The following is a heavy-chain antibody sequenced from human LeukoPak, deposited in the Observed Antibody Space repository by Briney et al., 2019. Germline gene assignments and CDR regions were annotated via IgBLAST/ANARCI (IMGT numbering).Heavy chain of an antibody. V-gene: IGHV3-7*01. CDR1: GFTFSSFW. J-gene: IGHJ4*02. CDR3: ARDRRAVAGPSDY. D-gene: IGHD6-19*01. Sequence: GGSLRLSCAASGFTFSSFWMSWVRQAPGEGLEWVANINQEGSGKYYVDSVKGRFTISRDNAKSSLYLQMNSLRAEDTAVYYCARDRRAVAGPSDYWGQGTLVTVSS. CDR2: INQEGSGK.